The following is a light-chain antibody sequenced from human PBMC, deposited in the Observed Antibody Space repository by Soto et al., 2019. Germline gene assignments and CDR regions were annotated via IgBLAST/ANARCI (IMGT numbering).Light chain of an antibody. CDR1: QSVGSN. J-gene: IGKJ5*01. Sequence: TPSPATMSVSPWERTTLSCRASQSVGSNLAWYQRKPGQAPRLLIYGASTRATGIPARFTGSGSGTEFTLTISSLQSEDFAVYYCQQYSNWPPVTFGQGTRLEIK. V-gene: IGKV3D-15*01. CDR2: GAS. CDR3: QQYSNWPPVT.